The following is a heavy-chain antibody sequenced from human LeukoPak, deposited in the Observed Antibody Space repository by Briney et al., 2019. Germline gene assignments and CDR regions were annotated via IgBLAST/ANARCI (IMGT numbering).Heavy chain of an antibody. Sequence: ASVKVSCKASGYTFTGYYMHWVRQAPGQGLEWMGWINPNSGGTNYAQKFQGRVTMTRDTSISPAYMELSRLRSDDTAVYYCARALGYCSGGSCRRWFDPWGQGTLVTVSS. D-gene: IGHD2-15*01. J-gene: IGHJ5*02. CDR2: INPNSGGT. V-gene: IGHV1-2*02. CDR3: ARALGYCSGGSCRRWFDP. CDR1: GYTFTGYY.